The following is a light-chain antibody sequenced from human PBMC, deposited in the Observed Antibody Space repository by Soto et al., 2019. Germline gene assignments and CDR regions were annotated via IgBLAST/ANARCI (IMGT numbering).Light chain of an antibody. CDR1: SSDVGSYNL. J-gene: IGLJ1*01. V-gene: IGLV2-23*01. Sequence: HSARAQPASVAGSPGQAVIISCTGTSSDVGSYNLVSWYQQHPGKAPKLMIYEGSKRPSGVSNRFSGSKSGNTASLTISGLQAEDEADYYCCSYAGSSTYVFGTGTKV. CDR3: CSYAGSSTYV. CDR2: EGS.